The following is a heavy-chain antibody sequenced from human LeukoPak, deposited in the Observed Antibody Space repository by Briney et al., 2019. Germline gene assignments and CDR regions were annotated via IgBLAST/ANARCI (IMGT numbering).Heavy chain of an antibody. V-gene: IGHV4-59*01. Sequence: PSETLSLTCTVSGGSISSYYWSWIRQPPGKGLEWIGYIYYSGSTNCNPSLKSRVTISVDTSKNQFSLKLSSVTAADTAVYYCARYGTAAGNFDYWGQGTLVTVSS. CDR2: IYYSGST. D-gene: IGHD6-13*01. J-gene: IGHJ4*02. CDR1: GGSISSYY. CDR3: ARYGTAAGNFDY.